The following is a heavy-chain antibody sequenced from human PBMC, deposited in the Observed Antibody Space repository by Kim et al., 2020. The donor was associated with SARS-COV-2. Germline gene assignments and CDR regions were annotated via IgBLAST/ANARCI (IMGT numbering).Heavy chain of an antibody. CDR1: GYSFGTYW. CDR2: IDPGAPNS. CDR3: ARQRWELLDTFDI. J-gene: IGHJ3*02. Sequence: GESLQISCQASGYSFGTYWITWVRQMPGKGLEWMGRIDPGAPNSNYNPSFEGHVIISADKSASTAYLQWSSLKASDTATYFCARQRWELLDTFDIWGQGTNVTVSS. D-gene: IGHD1-26*01. V-gene: IGHV5-10-1*01.